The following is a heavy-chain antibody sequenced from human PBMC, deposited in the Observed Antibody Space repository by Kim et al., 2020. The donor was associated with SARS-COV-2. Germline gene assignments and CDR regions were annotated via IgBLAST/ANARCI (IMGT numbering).Heavy chain of an antibody. D-gene: IGHD2-8*01. V-gene: IGHV3-23*01. CDR1: GFTFSSYA. Sequence: GGSLRLSCAASGFTFSSYAMSWVRQAPGKGLEWVSAISGSGGSTYYADSVKGRFTISRDNSKNTLYLQMNSLRAEDTAVYYCAGYCTNGVCYFRFDYWGQGTLVTVSS. CDR2: ISGSGGST. CDR3: AGYCTNGVCYFRFDY. J-gene: IGHJ4*02.